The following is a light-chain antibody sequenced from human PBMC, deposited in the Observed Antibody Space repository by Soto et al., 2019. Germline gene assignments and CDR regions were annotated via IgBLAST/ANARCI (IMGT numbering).Light chain of an antibody. CDR2: LGS. CDR3: MQALQTPT. Sequence: DIVMTQSPLSLPVTPGEPASISCRSSQSLLYSNGYNYLDWYLQKPGQPPQVLIYLGSNRASGVPDRFSGSGSGTDFTLKISRVEAEDVGVYYCMQALQTPTFGGGTKVEIK. J-gene: IGKJ4*01. V-gene: IGKV2-28*01. CDR1: QSLLYSNGYNY.